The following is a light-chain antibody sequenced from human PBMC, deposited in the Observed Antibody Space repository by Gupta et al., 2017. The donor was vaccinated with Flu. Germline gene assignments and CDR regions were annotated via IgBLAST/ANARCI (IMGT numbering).Light chain of an antibody. CDR2: GAS. J-gene: IGKJ2*01. CDR3: QLYGSSPAYT. CDR1: QTVAGSS. Sequence: EIVLTQSPGSLSLSPGERATLSCRASQTVAGSSLAWYQQQPGQAPRLLIYGASTRAPGIPDRFSGSGPGTDFSLTISRLEPEDVAVYYCQLYGSSPAYTFGQGTKLEI. V-gene: IGKV3-20*01.